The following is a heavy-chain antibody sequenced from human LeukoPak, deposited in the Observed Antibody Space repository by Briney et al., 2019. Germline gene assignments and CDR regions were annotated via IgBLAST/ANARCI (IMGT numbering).Heavy chain of an antibody. CDR1: GYWLTNNW. V-gene: IGHV5-51*01. J-gene: IGHJ4*02. CDR2: IYPGDSDT. D-gene: IGHD6-13*01. Sequence: GESLKISCKISGYWLTNNWIGWVRQVPGKGLEWMGLIYPGDSDTRYSPSFQGQVTFSVDASISTAYLQLSGLRASDTAIYYCVRFGLTSSLDYWGQGTLVTVSS. CDR3: VRFGLTSSLDY.